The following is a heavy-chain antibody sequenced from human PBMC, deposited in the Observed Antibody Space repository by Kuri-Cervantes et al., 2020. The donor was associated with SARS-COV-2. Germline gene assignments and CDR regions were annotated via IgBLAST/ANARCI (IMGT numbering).Heavy chain of an antibody. CDR3: ARSRGSGSYYHYYGMDV. V-gene: IGHV4-59*12. Sequence: ESLKISCTVSGGSISSYYWSWVRQPPGKGLEWIGEIYHSGSTNYNPSLKSRVTISVDKSKNQFSLKLSSVTAADTAVYYCARSRGSGSYYHYYGMDVWGQGTTVTVSS. J-gene: IGHJ6*02. CDR2: IYHSGST. D-gene: IGHD3-10*01. CDR1: GGSISSYY.